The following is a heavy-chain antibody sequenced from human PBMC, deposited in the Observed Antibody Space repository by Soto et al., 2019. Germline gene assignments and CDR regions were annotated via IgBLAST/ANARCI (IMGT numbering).Heavy chain of an antibody. J-gene: IGHJ4*02. CDR1: GGTFSSFP. Sequence: SVKVSCKASGGTFSSFPISWVRQAPGQGLEWMGGIIPIFGTTNYAQKFQARVAITADESTSTVYMELSSLRSDDTAVYYCGRDYVWGSHRYTGLNYWGQGTLVTVSS. CDR3: GRDYVWGSHRYTGLNY. CDR2: IIPIFGTT. V-gene: IGHV1-69*13. D-gene: IGHD3-16*02.